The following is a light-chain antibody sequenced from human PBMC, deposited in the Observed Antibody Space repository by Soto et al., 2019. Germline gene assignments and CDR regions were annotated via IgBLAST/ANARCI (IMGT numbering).Light chain of an antibody. V-gene: IGLV2-14*01. CDR3: SLYTSSSTYV. Sequence: QSALTQPASVSGSPGQSITISCTGTSSDVGGYNYVSWYQQHPGKAPKLMIYEVSNRPTGVSNRFSGSKSGNTASLTISGLQDEDEADYYCSLYTSSSTYVFGTGTKLTVL. CDR1: SSDVGGYNY. CDR2: EVS. J-gene: IGLJ1*01.